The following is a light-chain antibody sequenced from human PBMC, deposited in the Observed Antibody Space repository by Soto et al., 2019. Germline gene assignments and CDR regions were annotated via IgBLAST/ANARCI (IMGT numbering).Light chain of an antibody. V-gene: IGKV3-11*01. CDR3: QQRTNWLT. J-gene: IGKJ4*01. CDR2: DAS. CDR1: QSLSRF. Sequence: TLSLSPGERATLSCRASQSLSRFLAWYQQKPGQAPRLLIYDASNRATGVPARFSGSGSGTDFTLTISSLEPEDFAVYYCQQRTNWLTFGGGTKVDIK.